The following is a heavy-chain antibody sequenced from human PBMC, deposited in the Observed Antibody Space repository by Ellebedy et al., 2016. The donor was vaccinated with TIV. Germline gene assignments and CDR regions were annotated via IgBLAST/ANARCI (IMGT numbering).Heavy chain of an antibody. J-gene: IGHJ6*03. D-gene: IGHD2-2*01. CDR1: GYTFSGYY. CDR3: ASTQYCSSTSCSTVYYYMDV. CDR2: MNPNSGNT. V-gene: IGHV1-8*02. Sequence: ASVKVSXXASGYTFSGYYMHWVRQAPGQGLEWMGWMNPNSGNTGYAQKFQGRVTMTRNTSISTAYMELSSLRSEDTAVYYCASTQYCSSTSCSTVYYYMDVWGKGTTVTVSS.